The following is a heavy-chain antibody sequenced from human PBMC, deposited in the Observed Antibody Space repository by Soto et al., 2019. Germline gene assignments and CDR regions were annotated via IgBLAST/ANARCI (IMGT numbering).Heavy chain of an antibody. J-gene: IGHJ4*02. V-gene: IGHV4-61*01. CDR1: GGCVSSGSYY. Sequence: SETLSLTCTVSGGCVSSGSYYWSWIRQPPGKGLEWIGYIYYSGSTNYNPSLKSRVTISVDTSKNQFSLKLSSVTAADTAVYYCARDRLAARPGYYFDYWGQGTLVTVSS. CDR2: IYYSGST. CDR3: ARDRLAARPGYYFDY. D-gene: IGHD6-6*01.